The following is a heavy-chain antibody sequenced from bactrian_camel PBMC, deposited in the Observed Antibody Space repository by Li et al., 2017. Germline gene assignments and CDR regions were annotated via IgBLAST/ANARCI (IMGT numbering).Heavy chain of an antibody. J-gene: IGHJ4*01. D-gene: IGHD6*01. CDR2: INSGDGSP. CDR1: GFTFNSYY. V-gene: IGHV3S40*01. CDR3: ASRYGICLNQADPLKYNY. Sequence: VQLVESGGGLVQPGASLRLSCTTSGFTFNSYYMSRVRQAPGKGLEWVATINSGDGSPYYTDSVKGRFTISRDNAKNTLYLQMNSLKPEDTAMYYCASRYGICLNQADPLKYNYWGQGTQVTVS.